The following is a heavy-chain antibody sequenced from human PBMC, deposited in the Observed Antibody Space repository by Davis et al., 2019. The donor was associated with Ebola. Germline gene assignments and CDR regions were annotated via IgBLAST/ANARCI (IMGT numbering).Heavy chain of an antibody. D-gene: IGHD3-9*01. V-gene: IGHV1-8*01. CDR2: MNPNSGNT. CDR1: AYSFTSYD. Sequence: ASAQVSCKASAYSFTSYDINWVRQAPGQGLEWMGWMNPNSGNTGYAQKFQGRVTMTRNTSISTAYMELSSLRSEDTAVYYCSRVYTIFGGMDVWGQGTTVTVSS. CDR3: SRVYTIFGGMDV. J-gene: IGHJ6*02.